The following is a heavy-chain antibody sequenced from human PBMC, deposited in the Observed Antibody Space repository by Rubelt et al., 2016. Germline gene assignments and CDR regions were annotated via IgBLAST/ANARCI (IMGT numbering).Heavy chain of an antibody. Sequence: QVQLVQSGAEVKKPGASVKVSCKASGYTFTTYGINWVRQAPGPGLEWMGWISAYNGNTNHAQKLQGRVTMTPDTATSTACMELRSLRSDDTAVYYCAGEAYSGRYPLIDYWGQGTLVTVSS. V-gene: IGHV1-18*01. CDR1: GYTFTTYG. J-gene: IGHJ4*02. D-gene: IGHD1-26*01. CDR3: AGEAYSGRYPLIDY. CDR2: ISAYNGNT.